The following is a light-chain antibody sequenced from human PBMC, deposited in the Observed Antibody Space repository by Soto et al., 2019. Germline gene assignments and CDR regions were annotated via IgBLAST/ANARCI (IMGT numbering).Light chain of an antibody. CDR3: QQCSSFPGT. CDR2: GTS. J-gene: IGKJ1*01. Sequence: ETVLTQSPGTLSLSPGERATLSCRASQTVNGDYLGWYQQKAGHAPRLLIYGTSSRTSGIPDRFSGSGSGTDFTLTISRLEPEDFATYYCQQCSSFPGTFGQGTRVDIK. CDR1: QTVNGDY. V-gene: IGKV3-20*01.